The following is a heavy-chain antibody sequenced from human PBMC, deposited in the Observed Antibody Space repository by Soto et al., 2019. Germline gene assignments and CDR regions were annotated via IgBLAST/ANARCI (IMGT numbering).Heavy chain of an antibody. CDR3: ASSPRGYCSSTSCRELGNYYGMDV. D-gene: IGHD2-2*01. Sequence: PGESLKISCKCSVYSFTSYWISWLRQMPGKGLEWMGRIDPSDSYTNYSPSFQGHVTISADKSISTAYLQWSSLKASDTAMYYCASSPRGYCSSTSCRELGNYYGMDVWGQGTTVTAP. J-gene: IGHJ6*02. CDR1: VYSFTSYW. V-gene: IGHV5-10-1*01. CDR2: IDPSDSYT.